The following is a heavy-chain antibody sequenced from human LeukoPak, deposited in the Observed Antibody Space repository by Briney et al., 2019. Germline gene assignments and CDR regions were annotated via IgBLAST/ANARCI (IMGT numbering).Heavy chain of an antibody. CDR1: GLTVSSNY. CDR2: IYSGGST. Sequence: GGSLRLSCAASGLTVSSNYMSWVRQAPGKGLEWVSVIYSGGSTYYADSVKGRFIISRDNAKNSLYLQMNSLRAEDTAVYYCARAGGYSRALQYWGQGTPVTVSS. V-gene: IGHV3-53*01. J-gene: IGHJ1*01. D-gene: IGHD5-18*01. CDR3: ARAGGYSRALQY.